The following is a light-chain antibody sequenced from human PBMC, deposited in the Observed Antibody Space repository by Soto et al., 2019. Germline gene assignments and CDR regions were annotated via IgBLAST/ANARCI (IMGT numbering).Light chain of an antibody. Sequence: QAVVTQPPSVSAAPGQKVTISCSGSNSNIGNNYVSWYQQLPGTAPKLLIYDNDRRPSGIPDRFSGSKSGTSATLDITGLQTGDEADYYCGTWDDSLSAGVFGGGTKLTVL. CDR3: GTWDDSLSAGV. V-gene: IGLV1-51*01. J-gene: IGLJ2*01. CDR2: DND. CDR1: NSNIGNNY.